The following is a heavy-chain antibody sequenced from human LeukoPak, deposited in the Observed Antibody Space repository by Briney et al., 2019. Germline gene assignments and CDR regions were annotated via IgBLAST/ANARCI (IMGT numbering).Heavy chain of an antibody. CDR1: GGSISSYY. J-gene: IGHJ3*02. D-gene: IGHD6-6*01. V-gene: IGHV4-59*01. CDR2: IYYSGST. CDR3: AELVEDAFDI. Sequence: SETLSLTCTVSGGSISSYYWSWIRQPPGKGLEWIGYIYYSGSTNYNPSLKSRVTISVDTSKNQFSLKLSSVTAADTAVYHCAELVEDAFDIWGQGTMVTVSS.